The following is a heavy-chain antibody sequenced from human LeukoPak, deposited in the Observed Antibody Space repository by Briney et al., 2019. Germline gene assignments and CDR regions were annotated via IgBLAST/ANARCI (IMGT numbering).Heavy chain of an antibody. CDR2: IYYSGST. D-gene: IGHD1-26*01. CDR3: ARASGSYEEWVLDY. V-gene: IGHV4-39*01. CDR1: GGSISSSSYY. J-gene: IGHJ4*02. Sequence: NPSETLSLTCTVSGGSISSSSYYWGWIRQPPGKGLEWIGSIYYSGSTYYNPSLKSRVTISVDTSKNQFSLKLSSVTAADTAVYYCARASGSYEEWVLDYWGQGTLVTVSS.